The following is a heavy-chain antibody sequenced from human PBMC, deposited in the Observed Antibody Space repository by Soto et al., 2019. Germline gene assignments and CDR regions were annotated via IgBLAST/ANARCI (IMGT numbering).Heavy chain of an antibody. D-gene: IGHD1-26*01. V-gene: IGHV3-30*18. Sequence: QVQLVESGGGVVQPGRSLRLSCVASGFTFSSYGMHWVRQAPGKGLEWVAIISYDGSNTYYADSVKGRFTISRDNSKNTLYLQMNSLRAEDTSVYYWAKEGGLSGSYYISSSYYVAYWGQGTLVTVSS. CDR3: AKEGGLSGSYYISSSYYVAY. J-gene: IGHJ4*02. CDR2: ISYDGSNT. CDR1: GFTFSSYG.